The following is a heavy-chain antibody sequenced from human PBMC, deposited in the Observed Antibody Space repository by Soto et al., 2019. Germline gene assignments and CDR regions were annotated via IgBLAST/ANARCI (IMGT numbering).Heavy chain of an antibody. CDR3: VRGYCSGGSCFWFDP. D-gene: IGHD2-15*01. CDR1: GGSISTGDYS. CDR2: IYHSGST. Sequence: TLSLTCAVSGGSISTGDYSWSWIRQPPGKGLEWIGYIYHSGSTYYNPSLKSRVTISVDRSRNQFSLKLSSVTAADTAVYYCVRGYCSGGSCFWFDPWGQGTLVTVSS. J-gene: IGHJ5*02. V-gene: IGHV4-30-2*01.